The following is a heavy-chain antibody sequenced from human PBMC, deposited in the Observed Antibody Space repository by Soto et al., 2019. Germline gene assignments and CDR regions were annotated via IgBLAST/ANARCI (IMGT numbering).Heavy chain of an antibody. J-gene: IGHJ4*02. D-gene: IGHD6-13*01. V-gene: IGHV4-4*02. CDR2: VYHSGST. CDR1: GASISTNNW. CDR3: AVPGAGDFDY. Sequence: SETLSLTCAVSGASISTNNWWSWVRQPPGKGLEWIGEVYHSGSTNCNPSLKSRVTISIDKSKNQFSLRLTSLTDADTAVYYCAVPGAGDFDYWSQGTMVTVS.